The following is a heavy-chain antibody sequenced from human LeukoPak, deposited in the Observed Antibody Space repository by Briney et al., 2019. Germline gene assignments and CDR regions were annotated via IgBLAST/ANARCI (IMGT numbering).Heavy chain of an antibody. CDR3: ATRSSHTSSWYVYLFWDY. CDR2: INQDGSEK. D-gene: IGHD6-13*01. CDR1: GFTFSDYW. J-gene: IGHJ4*02. Sequence: GGSLRLSRAASGFTFSDYWMTWVRQAPGRGLEWVANINQDGSEKNYVDPVKGRFTISRDNAKNSLYLQMNSLRAEDTAIYYCATRSSHTSSWYVYLFWDYWGQGALVTVSS. V-gene: IGHV3-7*01.